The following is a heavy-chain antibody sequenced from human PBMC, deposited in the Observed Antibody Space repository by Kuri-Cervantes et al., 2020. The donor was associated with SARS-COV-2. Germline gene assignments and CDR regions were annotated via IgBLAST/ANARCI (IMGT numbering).Heavy chain of an antibody. CDR2: IYYSGGT. D-gene: IGHD3-10*01. J-gene: IGHJ3*02. CDR3: ASGSRGAFDI. Sequence: SETLSLTCTVTGGSISSRRYYWGWIRQPPGKGLEWIGSIYYSGGTYYNPSLKSRVTISVDTSKYQFSLKLSSVTAADTAVYYCASGSRGAFDIWGQGTMVTVSS. CDR1: GGSISSRRYY. V-gene: IGHV4-39*07.